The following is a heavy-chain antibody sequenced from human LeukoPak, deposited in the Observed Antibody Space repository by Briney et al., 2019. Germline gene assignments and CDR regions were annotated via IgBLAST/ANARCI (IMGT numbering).Heavy chain of an antibody. Sequence: SETLSLTCTVSGGSISSSSYYWGWIRQPPVKGLEWTGSIYYSGSTYYNPSLKSRVTISVDTSKNQFSLKLSSVTAADTAVYYCARAYPPGGSYYYYYYMDVWGKGTTVTVSS. CDR3: ARAYPPGGSYYYYYYMDV. CDR2: IYYSGST. D-gene: IGHD1-26*01. V-gene: IGHV4-39*07. J-gene: IGHJ6*03. CDR1: GGSISSSSYY.